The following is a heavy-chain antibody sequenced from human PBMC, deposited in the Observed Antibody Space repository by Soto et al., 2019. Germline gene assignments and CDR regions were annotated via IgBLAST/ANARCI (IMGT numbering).Heavy chain of an antibody. Sequence: QVQLVQSGAEVKKPGSSVKVSCRASGGTFSSYAISWVRQAPGQGLEWMGGIIPIFGTANYAQKFQGRVTITADKSTSTAYMELSSLRSEDTAVYYCARELVSDEYYYYGMDVWGQGTTVTVSS. J-gene: IGHJ6*02. V-gene: IGHV1-69*06. D-gene: IGHD2-21*02. CDR2: IIPIFGTA. CDR3: ARELVSDEYYYYGMDV. CDR1: GGTFSSYA.